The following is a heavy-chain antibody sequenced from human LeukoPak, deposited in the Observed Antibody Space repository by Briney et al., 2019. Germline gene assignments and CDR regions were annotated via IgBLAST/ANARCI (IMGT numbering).Heavy chain of an antibody. CDR2: INSDGSST. D-gene: IGHD1-26*01. CDR1: GFTFSSYW. J-gene: IGHJ4*02. Sequence: GGSLRLSCAASGFTFSSYWMHWVRQGPGKGLVWVSRINSDGSSTNYADSVKGRFTVSRDNAKKTLYLQMNSLRAEDTAVYYCARVKGGSYYGTAEGFDYWGQGTLVTVSS. V-gene: IGHV3-74*01. CDR3: ARVKGGSYYGTAEGFDY.